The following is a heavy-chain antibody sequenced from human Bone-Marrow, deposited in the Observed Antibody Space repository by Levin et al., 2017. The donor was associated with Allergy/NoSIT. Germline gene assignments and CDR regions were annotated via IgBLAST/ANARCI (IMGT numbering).Heavy chain of an antibody. CDR2: IWFDGSRE. Sequence: GGSLRLSCAPSGFTFSRSGMHWVRQAPGKGLEWVAVIWFDGSREYHADSVKGRFTISRDNSKNTVWLQMNSLRVEDTAVFYCAKDRATLTYWFFYGMDVWGHGTTVTVSS. V-gene: IGHV3-30*02. J-gene: IGHJ6*02. CDR1: GFTFSRSG. CDR3: AKDRATLTYWFFYGMDV. D-gene: IGHD2-8*02.